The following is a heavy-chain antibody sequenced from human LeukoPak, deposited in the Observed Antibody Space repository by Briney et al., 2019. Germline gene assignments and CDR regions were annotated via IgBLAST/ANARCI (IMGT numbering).Heavy chain of an antibody. J-gene: IGHJ4*02. D-gene: IGHD6-13*01. CDR1: GFTFSNYW. V-gene: IGHV3-7*01. CDR3: AKDKIDSSSWYGTFDY. Sequence: GGSLRLSCAASGFTFSNYWMSWVRQAPGKGLEWVGNINQDGNEKYYADSVKGRFTISRDNSKNTLYLQMNSLRAEDTAVYYCAKDKIDSSSWYGTFDYWGQGTLVTVSS. CDR2: INQDGNEK.